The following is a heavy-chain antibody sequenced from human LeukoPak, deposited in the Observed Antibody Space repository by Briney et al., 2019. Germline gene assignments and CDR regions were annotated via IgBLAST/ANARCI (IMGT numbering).Heavy chain of an antibody. D-gene: IGHD3-22*01. J-gene: IGHJ4*02. Sequence: SETLSLTCTVSGGSVSSGSYYWSWIRQPPGKGLEWIGYIYYSGSTNYNPSLKSRVTISVDTSKNQFSLKLSSVTAADTAVYYCANYDSSGYSDYWGQGTLVTVSS. V-gene: IGHV4-61*01. CDR1: GGSVSSGSYY. CDR3: ANYDSSGYSDY. CDR2: IYYSGST.